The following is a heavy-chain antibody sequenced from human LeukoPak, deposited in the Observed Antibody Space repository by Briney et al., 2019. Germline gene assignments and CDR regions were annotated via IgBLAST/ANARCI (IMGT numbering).Heavy chain of an antibody. J-gene: IGHJ5*02. CDR2: INHSGST. CDR1: GGSFSGYY. CDR3: ARVCGPKGYCSGGSRQVKFDP. D-gene: IGHD2-15*01. Sequence: PSETLSLTCAVYGGSFSGYYWSWIRQPPGKGLEWIGEINHSGSTNYNPSLKSRVTISVDTSKNQFSLKLSSVTAADTAVYYCARVCGPKGYCSGGSRQVKFDPWGQGTLVTVSS. V-gene: IGHV4-34*01.